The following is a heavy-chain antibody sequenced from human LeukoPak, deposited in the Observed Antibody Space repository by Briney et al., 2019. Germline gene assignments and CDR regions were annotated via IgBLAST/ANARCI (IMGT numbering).Heavy chain of an antibody. V-gene: IGHV4-39*01. Sequence: PSETLSLTCTVSGGSISSSSYYWGWIRQPPGKGLEWIGSIYYSGSTYYNPSLKSRVTISVDTSKNQFSLKLSSVTAADTAVYYCARQHLWFGELSWFDPWGQGTLVTVSS. CDR2: IYYSGST. CDR1: GGSISSSSYY. J-gene: IGHJ5*02. CDR3: ARQHLWFGELSWFDP. D-gene: IGHD3-10*01.